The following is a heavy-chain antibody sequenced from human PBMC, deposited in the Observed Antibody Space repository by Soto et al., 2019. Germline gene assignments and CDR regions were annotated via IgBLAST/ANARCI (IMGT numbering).Heavy chain of an antibody. D-gene: IGHD5-18*01. J-gene: IGHJ6*02. V-gene: IGHV3-23*01. Sequence: EVQLLESGGGLVQPGGSLRLSCAASGFTFSSYAMKGVRQAPGKGLEWVSLIGESGTPTYYADSVEGRFTISRDNSGNTLFLEMYSLRAEDTAVYYCARYIPGVRYYGMDVWGQGTTVTVSS. CDR3: ARYIPGVRYYGMDV. CDR2: IGESGTPT. CDR1: GFTFSSYA.